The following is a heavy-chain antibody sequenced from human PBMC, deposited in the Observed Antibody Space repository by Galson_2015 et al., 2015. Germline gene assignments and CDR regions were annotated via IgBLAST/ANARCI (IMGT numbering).Heavy chain of an antibody. Sequence: SLRLSCAASGFTFSSYSMNWVRQAPGKGLEWVSSISSSSSNIYYADSVKGRFTISRDNAKNSLYLQMNSLRAEDTAVYYCARSLTAGSMNTFGGVKDRYFDLWGRGTLVTVSS. CDR3: ARSLTAGSMNTFGGVKDRYFDL. CDR1: GFTFSSYS. J-gene: IGHJ2*01. V-gene: IGHV3-21*01. CDR2: ISSSSSNI. D-gene: IGHD3-16*01.